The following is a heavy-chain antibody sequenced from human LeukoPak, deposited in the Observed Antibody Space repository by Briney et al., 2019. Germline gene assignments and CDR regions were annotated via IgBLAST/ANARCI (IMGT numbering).Heavy chain of an antibody. Sequence: QTGGSLRLSCAATGFIFSSYGMSWVSQAPGKGLEWVSGISGSGGSTYYADSVKGRFTISRDNSKNTLYLQMNSLRAADTAAYYCATDSYDSSGYYLYYFDYWGQGTLVTVSS. CDR1: GFIFSSYG. D-gene: IGHD3-22*01. CDR2: ISGSGGST. J-gene: IGHJ4*02. CDR3: ATDSYDSSGYYLYYFDY. V-gene: IGHV3-23*01.